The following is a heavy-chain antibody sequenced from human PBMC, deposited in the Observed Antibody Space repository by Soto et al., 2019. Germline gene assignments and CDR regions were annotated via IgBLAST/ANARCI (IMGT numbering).Heavy chain of an antibody. CDR2: IKSKTDGGTT. J-gene: IGHJ4*02. Sequence: EVQLVESGGGLVKPGGSLRLSCAASGFTFSNAWMSWVRQAPGKGLEWVGRIKSKTDGGTTDYAAPVKGRFTISRDDSKNTLYLQMNSLKTEDTAVYYCTTVGGDSTTVIPKGYYFDYWGQGTLVTVSS. CDR3: TTVGGDSTTVIPKGYYFDY. D-gene: IGHD4-17*01. CDR1: GFTFSNAW. V-gene: IGHV3-15*01.